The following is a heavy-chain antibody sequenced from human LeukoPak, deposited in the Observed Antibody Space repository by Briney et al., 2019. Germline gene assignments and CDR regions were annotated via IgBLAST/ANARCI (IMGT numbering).Heavy chain of an antibody. J-gene: IGHJ6*02. Sequence: SETLSLTCTVSGGSISNYYWTWIRQPPGKGLEWIGYIYYSGCTNYNPSLKSRVTISVDTSKNQFSLKLTSVTAADTAVYYCARDRSRDYDSSGYSYYYYDMDVWGQGTTVTVSS. CDR2: IYYSGCT. V-gene: IGHV4-59*12. CDR1: GGSISNYY. CDR3: ARDRSRDYDSSGYSYYYYDMDV. D-gene: IGHD3-22*01.